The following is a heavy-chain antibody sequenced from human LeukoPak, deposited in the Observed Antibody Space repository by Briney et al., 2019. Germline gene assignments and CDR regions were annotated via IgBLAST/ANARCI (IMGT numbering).Heavy chain of an antibody. J-gene: IGHJ6*02. CDR1: GFTFSSYA. Sequence: GGSLRLSCAASGFTFSSYAMSWVRQAPGKGLEWASAISGSGGSTYYADSVKGRFTISRDNSKNALYLQMNSLRAEDTAVYYCATAPWVYYYYGMDVWGQGTTVTVSS. D-gene: IGHD1-26*01. CDR3: ATAPWVYYYYGMDV. CDR2: ISGSGGST. V-gene: IGHV3-23*01.